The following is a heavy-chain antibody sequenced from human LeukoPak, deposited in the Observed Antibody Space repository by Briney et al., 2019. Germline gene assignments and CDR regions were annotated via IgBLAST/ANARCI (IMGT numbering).Heavy chain of an antibody. Sequence: PAGGSLRLSCAASGFTFRSYAMSWVRQAPGKGLEWVSAVSDGGGSTYYADSVKGRFTISRDDSKSTLYLQMNSLRAEDTAVYYCARDFRAYCGGDCYSGDAFDIWGQGTMVTVSS. J-gene: IGHJ3*02. D-gene: IGHD2-21*02. CDR2: VSDGGGST. CDR1: GFTFRSYA. CDR3: ARDFRAYCGGDCYSGDAFDI. V-gene: IGHV3-23*01.